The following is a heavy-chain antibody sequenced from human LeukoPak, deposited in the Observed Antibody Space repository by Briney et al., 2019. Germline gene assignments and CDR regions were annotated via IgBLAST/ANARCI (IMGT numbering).Heavy chain of an antibody. CDR2: FDPEGGET. Sequence: ASVKVSCKVSGYTLTELSMHWVRQAPGKGLEWMGGFDPEGGETIYAQKFQGRVTMTEDTSTDTAYMELSSLRSEDTAVYYCATGTAYCGGDCYSANFDYWGQGTLVTVSS. J-gene: IGHJ4*02. CDR3: ATGTAYCGGDCYSANFDY. CDR1: GYTLTELS. D-gene: IGHD2-21*02. V-gene: IGHV1-24*01.